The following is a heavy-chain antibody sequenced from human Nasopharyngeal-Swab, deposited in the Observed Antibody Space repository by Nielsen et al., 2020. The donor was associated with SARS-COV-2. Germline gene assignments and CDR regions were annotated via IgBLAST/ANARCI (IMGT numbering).Heavy chain of an antibody. Sequence: GGPLRLSCAPSGFTFTSYWMHWVRQLPGKGLVWVSRINIVESSTYYADAVKDRFTISRDNAKNTLYLQMNSLRAEDTAVYYWARGSSADSCWGYYWGQGTLVTVSS. D-gene: IGHD2-15*01. J-gene: IGHJ4*02. CDR2: INIVESST. CDR1: GFTFTSYW. V-gene: IGHV3-74*01. CDR3: ARGSSADSCWGYY.